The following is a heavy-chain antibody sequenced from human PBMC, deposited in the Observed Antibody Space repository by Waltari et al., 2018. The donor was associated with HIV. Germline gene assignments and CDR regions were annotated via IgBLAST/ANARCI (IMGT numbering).Heavy chain of an antibody. V-gene: IGHV3-7*04. CDR2: IKQDGSGK. J-gene: IGHJ3*01. CDR3: ARDDIDYAFDV. Sequence: EVQLVESGGGLVQPGGSLRLSCAASTFTFSSYWMTWVRQAPGKGLEWVAKIKQDGSGKHYVDSVKGRFTISRDNAKNSLYLQMNSLRAEDTAVYYCARDDIDYAFDVWGQGTMVTVSS. CDR1: TFTFSSYW. D-gene: IGHD4-17*01.